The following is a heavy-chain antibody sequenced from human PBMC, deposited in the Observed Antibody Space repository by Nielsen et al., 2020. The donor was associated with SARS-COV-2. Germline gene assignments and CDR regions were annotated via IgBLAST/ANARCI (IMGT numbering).Heavy chain of an antibody. Sequence: GESLKISCAASGLIFSSSWMVWVRPAPGKGLEWVANINEDGSVVNYVDSVKGRFTISRDNARKSLYLQMNSLRAEDTAVYYCARDAAYSRFDYWGQGTLVTVSS. CDR2: INEDGSVV. CDR1: GLIFSSSW. CDR3: ARDAAYSRFDY. J-gene: IGHJ4*02. D-gene: IGHD4-11*01. V-gene: IGHV3-7*05.